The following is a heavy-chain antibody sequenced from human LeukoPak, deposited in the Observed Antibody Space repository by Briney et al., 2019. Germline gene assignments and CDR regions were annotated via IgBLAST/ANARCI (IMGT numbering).Heavy chain of an antibody. CDR1: GYTFTSYD. V-gene: IGHV1-8*01. D-gene: IGHD6-6*01. CDR2: MNPNSGNT. J-gene: IGHJ6*03. CDR3: ARGRAARRPYYYYYYMDV. Sequence: ASVKVSCKASGYTFTSYDINWVRQATGQGLEWMGWMNPNSGNTGYAQKFQGRVTMTRNTSISTAYMELSSLRSESTAVYYCARGRAARRPYYYYYYMDVWGKGTTVTVSS.